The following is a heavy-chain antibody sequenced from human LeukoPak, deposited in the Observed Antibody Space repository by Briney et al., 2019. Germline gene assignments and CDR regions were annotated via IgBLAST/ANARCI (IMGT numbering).Heavy chain of an antibody. Sequence: GGSLSVSCSASDFTFSSYAIHGVRQAPGKGLEWLAVISYDGSNKYYADSVKGRFTISRDNSKNTLYLQMNSLRAEDTAVYYCARDMVLYYDSSGDDAFDIWGQGTMVTVSS. CDR3: ARDMVLYYDSSGDDAFDI. CDR1: DFTFSSYA. CDR2: ISYDGSNK. D-gene: IGHD3-22*01. J-gene: IGHJ3*02. V-gene: IGHV3-30-3*01.